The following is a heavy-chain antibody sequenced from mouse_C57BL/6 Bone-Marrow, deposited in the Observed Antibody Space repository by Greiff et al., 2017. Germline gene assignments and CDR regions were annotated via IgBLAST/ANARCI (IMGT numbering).Heavy chain of an antibody. CDR1: GYTFTSYD. Sequence: QVQLQQSGPELVKPGASVKLSCKASGYTFTSYDINWVKQRPGQGLEWIGWIYPRAGSTKYNEKFKGKATLTVDTSSSTAYMELHSLTSEDSAVYCCARDYGSSYWYFDVWGTGTTVTGSS. J-gene: IGHJ1*03. CDR3: ARDYGSSYWYFDV. D-gene: IGHD1-1*01. CDR2: IYPRAGST. V-gene: IGHV1-85*01.